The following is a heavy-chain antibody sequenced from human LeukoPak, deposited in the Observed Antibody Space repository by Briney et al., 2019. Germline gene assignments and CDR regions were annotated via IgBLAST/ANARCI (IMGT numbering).Heavy chain of an antibody. CDR3: ARSMYYYDSSGPKSLDDAFDI. CDR2: IYYSGST. V-gene: IGHV4-59*01. CDR1: GGSISSYY. Sequence: PSETLSLTCTVSGGSISSYYWSWIRQPPGKGLEWIGDIYYSGSTNYNPSLKSRVTISVDTSKNQFSLKLSSVTAADTAVYYCARSMYYYDSSGPKSLDDAFDIWGQGTMVTVSS. D-gene: IGHD3-22*01. J-gene: IGHJ3*02.